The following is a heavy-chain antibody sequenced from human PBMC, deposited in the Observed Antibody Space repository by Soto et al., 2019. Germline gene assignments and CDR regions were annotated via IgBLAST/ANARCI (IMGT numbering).Heavy chain of an antibody. J-gene: IGHJ4*02. CDR2: FDPEDGET. V-gene: IGHV1-24*01. CDR1: GYALTELS. CDR3: ATELSGAGFDS. Sequence: SVRVSCQGSGYALTELSMHWVRQAPGKGLEWMGGFDPEDGETIYAQKFQGRVTMTEDTSTDTAYMELSSLRSEDTAVYYCATELSGAGFDSWAQGTLVTVS. D-gene: IGHD5-12*01.